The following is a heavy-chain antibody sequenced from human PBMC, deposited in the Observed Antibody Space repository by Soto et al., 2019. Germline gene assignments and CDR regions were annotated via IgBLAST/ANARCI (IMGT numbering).Heavy chain of an antibody. V-gene: IGHV4-30-4*01. CDR1: GGSISSGDYY. Sequence: PSETLSLTCTVSGGSISSGDYYWSWIRQPPGKGLEWIGYIYYSGSTYYNPSLKSRVTISVDTSKNQFSLKLSSVTAADTAVYYCARDANYVDTAMALRLNWFDPWGQLTPFTVSS. CDR3: ARDANYVDTAMALRLNWFDP. D-gene: IGHD5-18*01. J-gene: IGHJ5*02. CDR2: IYYSGST.